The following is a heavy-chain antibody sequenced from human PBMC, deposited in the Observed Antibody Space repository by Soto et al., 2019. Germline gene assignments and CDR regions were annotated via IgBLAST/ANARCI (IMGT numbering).Heavy chain of an antibody. CDR2: IIPIFGTA. Sequence: QVQLVQSGAEVKKPGSSVKVSCKASGGTFSSHTISWVRQTPGQGLEWMGGIIPIFGTANYAQKFQGRVTSTTDESTRTAYMGLSSLRSDDTAVYYCARERASSGYHYSPFDSWGQGTLVTVSS. J-gene: IGHJ4*02. CDR3: ARERASSGYHYSPFDS. D-gene: IGHD3-22*01. CDR1: GGTFSSHT. V-gene: IGHV1-69*05.